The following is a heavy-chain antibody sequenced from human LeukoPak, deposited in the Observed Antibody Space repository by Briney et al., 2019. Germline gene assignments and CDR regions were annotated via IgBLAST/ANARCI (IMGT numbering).Heavy chain of an antibody. Sequence: PSETLSLTCAVYGGSFSGYYWSWIRQPPGKGLEWIGEINHSGSTNYNPSLKSRVTISVDTSKNQFSLKLSSVTAADTAVYYCARLRVEMATIFVWRRATKNLYIDYWGQGTLVTVSS. CDR1: GGSFSGYY. CDR2: INHSGST. D-gene: IGHD5-24*01. V-gene: IGHV4-34*01. J-gene: IGHJ4*02. CDR3: ARLRVEMATIFVWRRATKNLYIDY.